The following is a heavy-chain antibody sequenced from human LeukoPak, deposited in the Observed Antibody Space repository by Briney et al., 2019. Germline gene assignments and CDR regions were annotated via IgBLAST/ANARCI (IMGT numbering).Heavy chain of an antibody. J-gene: IGHJ4*02. CDR2: IYSDGST. Sequence: GGSLRLSCAASGFTVSSNYMSWVRQAPGKGLEWVSVIYSDGSTYYADSVKGRFTISRDNSKNTLYLQMNSLRAEDTAVYYCARGSPYSSNPYYFDYWGQGTLVTVSS. D-gene: IGHD6-13*01. CDR3: ARGSPYSSNPYYFDY. V-gene: IGHV3-53*01. CDR1: GFTVSSNY.